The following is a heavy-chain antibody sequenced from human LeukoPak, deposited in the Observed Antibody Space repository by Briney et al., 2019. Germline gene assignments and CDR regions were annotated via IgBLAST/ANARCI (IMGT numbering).Heavy chain of an antibody. D-gene: IGHD1-1*01. Sequence: TGGSLRLSCAASGFTFSSYSMNWVRQAPGKGLEWVSSISSSSSYIYYADSVKGRFTISRDNAKNSLYLQMNSLRAEDTAVYYCARETARNGRSFDYWGQGTLVTVSS. J-gene: IGHJ4*02. CDR1: GFTFSSYS. CDR3: ARETARNGRSFDY. CDR2: ISSSSSYI. V-gene: IGHV3-21*01.